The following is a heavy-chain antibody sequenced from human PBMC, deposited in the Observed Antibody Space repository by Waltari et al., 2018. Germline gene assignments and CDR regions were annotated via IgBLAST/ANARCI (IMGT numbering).Heavy chain of an antibody. CDR2: INPNSGGT. D-gene: IGHD1-26*01. J-gene: IGHJ6*03. V-gene: IGHV1-2*06. CDR1: GYTFNGYY. Sequence: QVQLVQSGAEVKKPGASVKVSCKASGYTFNGYYMHWVRQAPGQGLEWMGRINPNSGGTNYAQKVQGRVTMTRDTSISTAYMELSRLRSDDTAVYYCASSVRATYYYYYYYMDVLGKGTTVTVSS. CDR3: ASSVRATYYYYYYYMDV.